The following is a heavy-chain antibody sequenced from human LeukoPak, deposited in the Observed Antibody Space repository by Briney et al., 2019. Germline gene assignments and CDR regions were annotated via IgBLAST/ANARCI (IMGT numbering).Heavy chain of an antibody. J-gene: IGHJ6*03. CDR3: ARAPFVVVPAAIDSYYYYMDV. CDR2: IIPIFGTA. Sequence: GASVKVSCKASGGTFSSYAISWVRQAPGQGLEWMGGIIPIFGTANYAQKFQGRVTITADESTSTAYMELSSLRSEDTAVYYCARAPFVVVPAAIDSYYYYMDVWGKGTTVTVSS. CDR1: GGTFSSYA. D-gene: IGHD2-2*02. V-gene: IGHV1-69*13.